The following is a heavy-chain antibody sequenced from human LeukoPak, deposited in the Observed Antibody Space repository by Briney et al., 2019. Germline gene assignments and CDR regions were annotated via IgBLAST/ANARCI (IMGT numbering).Heavy chain of an antibody. J-gene: IGHJ4*02. D-gene: IGHD5-18*01. CDR2: ISYDGSNK. Sequence: GGSLRLSCAASGFTFSSYAMHWVRQAPGEELEWVAVISYDGSNKYYADSVKGRFTISRDNSKNTLYLQMNSLRAEDTAVYYCASPGYSYGSLFDYWGQGTLVTVSS. CDR1: GFTFSSYA. V-gene: IGHV3-30-3*01. CDR3: ASPGYSYGSLFDY.